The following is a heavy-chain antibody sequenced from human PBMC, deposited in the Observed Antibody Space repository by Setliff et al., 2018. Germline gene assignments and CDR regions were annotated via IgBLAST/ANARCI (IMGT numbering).Heavy chain of an antibody. CDR1: GYTFTGYY. V-gene: IGHV1-2*02. CDR3: ARGGYSYGYVGYYYYMDV. Sequence: ASVKVSCKASGYTFTGYYMHWVRQAPGQGLEWMGWINPNSGGTNYAQKFQGRVTMTRDTSISTAYMELNSLRAEDTAVYYCARGGYSYGYVGYYYYMDVWGKGTTVTVSS. CDR2: INPNSGGT. J-gene: IGHJ6*03. D-gene: IGHD5-18*01.